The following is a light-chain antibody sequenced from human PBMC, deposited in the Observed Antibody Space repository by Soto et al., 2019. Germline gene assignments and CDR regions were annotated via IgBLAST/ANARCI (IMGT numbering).Light chain of an antibody. J-gene: IGKJ1*01. CDR3: QQYNNWPPWT. V-gene: IGKV3-15*01. Sequence: EIVMPQSPATLSVSPAERATLSCRASQSVSSNLAWYQQKPGQAPRLLIYGASTRATGIPARFSGSGSGTEFTLTISSLQSEDFAVYYCQQYNNWPPWTFGQGTK. CDR2: GAS. CDR1: QSVSSN.